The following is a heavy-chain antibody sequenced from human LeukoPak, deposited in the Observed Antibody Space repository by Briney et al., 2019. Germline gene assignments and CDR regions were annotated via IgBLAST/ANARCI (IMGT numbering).Heavy chain of an antibody. D-gene: IGHD5-24*01. CDR3: ARGRRDGYNLGY. J-gene: IGHJ4*02. CDR1: GFNVTTNY. V-gene: IGHV3-53*01. CDR2: IYSGGTT. Sequence: GGSLRLSCAASGFNVTTNYMSWVRQAPGKGLEWVSVIYSGGTTYYADSVKGRFTISRDISKNTLSLQMNSLRAEDTAVHYCARGRRDGYNLGYWGQGTLVAVSS.